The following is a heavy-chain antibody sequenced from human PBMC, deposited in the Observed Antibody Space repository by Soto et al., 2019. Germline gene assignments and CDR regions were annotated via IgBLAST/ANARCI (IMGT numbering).Heavy chain of an antibody. J-gene: IGHJ4*02. CDR2: ISAYNNNT. CDR3: ARDTPPTDY. Sequence: QVQLVQSGAEVKKPGASVKVSCKTSGYTFTSYHISWVRQAPGQGLEWMGWISAYNNNTNYAQKFQGRVTMTTDTLTSTAYMELRSLRSDDKDVYYCARDTPPTDYWGQGTLVTVSS. CDR1: GYTFTSYH. V-gene: IGHV1-18*01.